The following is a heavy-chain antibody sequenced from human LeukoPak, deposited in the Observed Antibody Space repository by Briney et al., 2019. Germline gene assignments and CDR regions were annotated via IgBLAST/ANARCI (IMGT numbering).Heavy chain of an antibody. V-gene: IGHV3-33*03. Sequence: GRSPRLSCAASGFTFSGSDMHWVRQAPGKGLRWVAVIWHDGSIESYADSVKGRFTVSRDNSKTTLYLQMNSLRAEDTAVYYCATGPLNDYGMGDWGQGTTVTVSS. CDR1: GFTFSGSD. J-gene: IGHJ6*02. CDR3: ATGPLNDYGMGD. CDR2: IWHDGSIE.